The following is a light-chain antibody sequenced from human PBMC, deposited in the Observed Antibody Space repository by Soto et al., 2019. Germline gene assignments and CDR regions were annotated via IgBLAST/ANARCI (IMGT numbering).Light chain of an antibody. CDR2: GAS. V-gene: IGKV3D-20*02. J-gene: IGKJ1*01. Sequence: EIVLTHSPGTLSLSPGERATLSCRASQSVSSSYLAWYQQKPGQAPRLLIYGASSRATGIPDRFSGSGSGTDFTLTISRLEPEDFAVYYCQQRSNWPTFGQGTKVDI. CDR3: QQRSNWPT. CDR1: QSVSSSY.